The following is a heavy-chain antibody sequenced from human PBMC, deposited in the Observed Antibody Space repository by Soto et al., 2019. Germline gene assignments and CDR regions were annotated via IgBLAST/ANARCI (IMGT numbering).Heavy chain of an antibody. D-gene: IGHD3-16*02. CDR1: GGSFSGYY. CDR3: ARGTIIMITFGGVIVPRDDY. CDR2: INHSGST. J-gene: IGHJ4*02. V-gene: IGHV4-34*01. Sequence: SETLSLTCAVYGGSFSGYYWSWIRQPPGKGLEWIGEINHSGSTNYNPSLKSRVTISVDTSKNQFSLKLSSVTAADTAVYYCARGTIIMITFGGVIVPRDDYWGQGTPVTVSS.